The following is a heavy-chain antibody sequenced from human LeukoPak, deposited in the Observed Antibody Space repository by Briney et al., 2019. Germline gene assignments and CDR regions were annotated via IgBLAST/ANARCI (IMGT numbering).Heavy chain of an antibody. CDR1: GFTFSNYA. Sequence: HPGGSLRLSCAASGFTFSNYAMSWVRQAPGKGLQWVSTISGSGGTTYYTDSVKGRLTISRDNSKNTLYLQMNILRAEDTAIYFCAKDHYDILTGEPPSFDFWGQGTLVTLSS. D-gene: IGHD3-9*01. V-gene: IGHV3-23*01. CDR2: ISGSGGTT. J-gene: IGHJ4*02. CDR3: AKDHYDILTGEPPSFDF.